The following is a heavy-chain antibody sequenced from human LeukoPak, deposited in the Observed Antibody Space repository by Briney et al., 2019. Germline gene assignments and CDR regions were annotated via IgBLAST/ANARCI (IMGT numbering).Heavy chain of an antibody. Sequence: SETLSLTCTVSGGSISSYYWSWIRQPPGKGLEWIGYIYYSGSTNYNPSLKSRVTISVDTPKNQFSLKLSSVTAADSAVYFCVRESGPTADDAFDIWGQGTMVTVSS. V-gene: IGHV4-59*01. CDR1: GGSISSYY. D-gene: IGHD2-21*02. J-gene: IGHJ3*02. CDR3: VRESGPTADDAFDI. CDR2: IYYSGST.